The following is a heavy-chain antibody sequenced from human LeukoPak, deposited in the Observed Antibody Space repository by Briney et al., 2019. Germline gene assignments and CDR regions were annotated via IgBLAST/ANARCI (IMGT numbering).Heavy chain of an antibody. CDR3: ARASYGKAHAFDI. CDR1: GGSISSGDYY. CDR2: IYYSGST. J-gene: IGHJ3*02. Sequence: PSQTLSLTCTVSGGSISSGDYYWSWIRQPPGKGLEWIGYIYYSGSTYYNPSLKSRVTISVDTSKNQFSLKLSSVTAADTAVYYCARASYGKAHAFDIWGQGTMVTVSS. V-gene: IGHV4-30-4*08. D-gene: IGHD4-17*01.